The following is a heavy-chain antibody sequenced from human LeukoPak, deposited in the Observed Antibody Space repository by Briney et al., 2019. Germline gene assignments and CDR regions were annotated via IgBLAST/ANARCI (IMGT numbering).Heavy chain of an antibody. Sequence: PSETLSLTCAVYGGSFSGYYWSWIRQPPGKGLEWIGEINHSGSTNYNPSLKSRVTISVDTSKNQFSLKLSSVTAADTAAYYWGRXKPGYQLXRIGGPFDYWGQGTLVTVSS. V-gene: IGHV4-34*01. J-gene: IGHJ4*02. CDR3: GRXKPGYQLXRIGGPFDY. CDR2: INHSGST. D-gene: IGHD2-2*01. CDR1: GGSFSGYY.